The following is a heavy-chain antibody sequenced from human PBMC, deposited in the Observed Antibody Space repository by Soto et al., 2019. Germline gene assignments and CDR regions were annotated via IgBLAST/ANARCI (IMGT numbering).Heavy chain of an antibody. D-gene: IGHD2-15*01. J-gene: IGHJ5*02. Sequence: PGGSLRLSCAASGFTFSSYSMNWVRQAPGKGLEWVSSISSSSSYIYYADSVKGRFTISRDNAKNSLYLQMNSLRAEDTAVYYCAREWAAPGGWFDPWGQVTLVTVSS. CDR1: GFTFSSYS. V-gene: IGHV3-21*01. CDR2: ISSSSSYI. CDR3: AREWAAPGGWFDP.